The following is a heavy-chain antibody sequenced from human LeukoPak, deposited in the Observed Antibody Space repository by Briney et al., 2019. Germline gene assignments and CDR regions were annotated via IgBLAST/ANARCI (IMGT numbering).Heavy chain of an antibody. CDR3: ARDGDCSGGSCPEYFQH. J-gene: IGHJ1*01. CDR2: IIPIFGTA. D-gene: IGHD2-15*01. CDR1: GGTFSSYA. V-gene: IGHV1-69*05. Sequence: VASVKVSCKASGGTFSSYAINWVRQAPGQGLEWMGGIIPIFGTANYAQKFQGRVTITTDESTSTAYMELSSLRSEDTAVYYCARDGDCSGGSCPEYFQHWGQGTLVTASS.